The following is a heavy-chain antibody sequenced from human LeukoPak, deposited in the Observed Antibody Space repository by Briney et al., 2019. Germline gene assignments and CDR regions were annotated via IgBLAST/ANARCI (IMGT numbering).Heavy chain of an antibody. CDR2: IYTSGGT. V-gene: IGHV4-4*07. Sequence: NTSETLSLTCTVSGGSISSYYWSWIRQPAGKGLEWIGRIYTSGGTNYNPSLKSRVTMSVDTSKNQFSLKLSSVTAADTAVYYCARARAYCSGGSCYSYNFDYWGQGTLVTVSS. CDR3: ARARAYCSGGSCYSYNFDY. D-gene: IGHD2-15*01. CDR1: GGSISSYY. J-gene: IGHJ4*02.